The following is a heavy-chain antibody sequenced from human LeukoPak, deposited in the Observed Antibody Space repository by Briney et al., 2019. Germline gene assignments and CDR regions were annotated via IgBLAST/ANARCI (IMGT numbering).Heavy chain of an antibody. Sequence: KPAETLTLTCTVSGGSISRSSYYGGGVRQPPGKRLEWNGRIYYSGITYNNPSVKMKVNISADASKNKFCQSLGSVTDADTAVYYCARRDVYGDRYNWFDPWG. CDR2: IYYSGIT. CDR1: GGSISRSSYY. J-gene: IGHJ5*02. V-gene: IGHV4-39*01. D-gene: IGHD4-17*01. CDR3: ARRDVYGDRYNWFDP.